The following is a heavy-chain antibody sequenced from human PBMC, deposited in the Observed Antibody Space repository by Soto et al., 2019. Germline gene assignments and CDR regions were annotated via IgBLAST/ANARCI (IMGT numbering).Heavy chain of an antibody. J-gene: IGHJ4*02. Sequence: PSETLSLTCTVSGGSISSTRYYWGWIRQPPGKGLEWIGTTYYTGSTYYNPSFKSRVTISVDMSKNQFSLKVRSVTAADTAVYYCVSGPGTTADYWGQGTLVTVSS. D-gene: IGHD1-1*01. CDR1: GGSISSTRYY. CDR3: VSGPGTTADY. CDR2: TYYTGST. V-gene: IGHV4-39*01.